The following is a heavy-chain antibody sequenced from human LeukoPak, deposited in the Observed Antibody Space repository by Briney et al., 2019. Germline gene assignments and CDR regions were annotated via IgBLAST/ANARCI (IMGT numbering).Heavy chain of an antibody. J-gene: IGHJ4*02. D-gene: IGHD2-2*01. CDR1: GFTLSTYE. V-gene: IGHV3-21*01. CDR3: ARDERKYCSDSSCYPGDY. CDR2: ISRTSAYI. Sequence: GGSLRLSCAASGFTLSTYEMNWVRQAPGKGLEWVGAISRTSAYIYYSDSVKGRFTLSRDNAGDSVYLQMDSLRAEDTAVYYCARDERKYCSDSSCYPGDYWGQGILVTVSS.